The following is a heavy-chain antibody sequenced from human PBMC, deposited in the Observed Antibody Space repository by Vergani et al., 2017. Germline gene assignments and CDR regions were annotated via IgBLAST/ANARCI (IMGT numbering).Heavy chain of an antibody. CDR2: IHTSGST. CDR3: ARGSCLGGSCYKPLVDY. CDR1: GGSINSHNYY. Sequence: QVQLQESGPGLVKPSQTLSLTCTVSGGSINSHNYYWSWIRQPAGKGLEWIGRIHTSGSTKYNPSLKSRVTMSEDTSKNQFSLNLTSVTAADTAVYFCARGSCLGGSCYKPLVDYWGQGILVTVSS. V-gene: IGHV4-61*02. D-gene: IGHD2-15*01. J-gene: IGHJ4*02.